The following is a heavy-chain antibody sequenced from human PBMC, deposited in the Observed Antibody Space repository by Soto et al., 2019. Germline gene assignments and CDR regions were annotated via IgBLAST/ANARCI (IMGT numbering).Heavy chain of an antibody. Sequence: SESMSLTCTVSGGSISSGGYYWSWIREHPRKCLEWIGYIYYSGSTYYNTSLKSRVTISVDTSKNLFSLKLSSVTAAYTAVYYFAIALSSFNYGSGSNPLHWFDPWGQGTLVTVSS. CDR2: IYYSGST. D-gene: IGHD3-10*01. J-gene: IGHJ5*02. CDR1: GGSISSGGYY. V-gene: IGHV4-31*03. CDR3: AIALSSFNYGSGSNPLHWFDP.